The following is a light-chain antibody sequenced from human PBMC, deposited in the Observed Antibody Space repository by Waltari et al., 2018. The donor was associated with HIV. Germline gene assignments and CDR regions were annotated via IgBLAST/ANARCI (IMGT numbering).Light chain of an antibody. CDR1: SSNIGSNP. V-gene: IGLV1-44*01. Sequence: QSVLTQPPSASGTPGQRVTIPCSESSSNIGSNPINCYRQLPGTAPKLLIYSNNQWPSGVPDRFSGSKSGTSASLAISGLQSEDEADYYCAAWDDSLHGYVFGTGTKVTVV. CDR3: AAWDDSLHGYV. J-gene: IGLJ1*01. CDR2: SNN.